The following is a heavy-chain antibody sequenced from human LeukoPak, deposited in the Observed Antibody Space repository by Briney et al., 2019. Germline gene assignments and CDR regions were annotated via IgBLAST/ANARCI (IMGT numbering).Heavy chain of an antibody. Sequence: KPSETLSLTCTVSGGSISSYYWSWIRQPPGKGLEWIGYIYYSGSTNYNPSLKSRVTTSVDTSKNQFSLKLSSVTAADTAVYYCARDNYYDSSGYYHWGQGTLVTVSS. CDR1: GGSISSYY. D-gene: IGHD3-22*01. CDR3: ARDNYYDSSGYYH. J-gene: IGHJ5*02. CDR2: IYYSGST. V-gene: IGHV4-59*01.